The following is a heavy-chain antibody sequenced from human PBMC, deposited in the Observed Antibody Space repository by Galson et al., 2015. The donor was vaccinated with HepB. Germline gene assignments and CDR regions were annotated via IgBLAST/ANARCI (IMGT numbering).Heavy chain of an antibody. CDR1: GYTFTSYG. CDR2: ISAYNGNT. D-gene: IGHD3-9*01. Sequence: SVKVSCKASGYTFTSYGISWVRQAPGQGLEWMGWISAYNGNTNYAQKLQGRVTMTTDTSTSTAYMELRSLRSDDTAVYYCARHRGNYDILTGYVYWGQGTLVTVSS. V-gene: IGHV1-18*04. J-gene: IGHJ4*02. CDR3: ARHRGNYDILTGYVY.